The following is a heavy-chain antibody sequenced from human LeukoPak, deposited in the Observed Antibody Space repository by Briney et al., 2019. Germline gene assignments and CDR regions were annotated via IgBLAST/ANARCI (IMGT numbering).Heavy chain of an antibody. Sequence: GRSLRLSCAASGFTFSSYGMHWVRQAPGKGLEWVAVISYDGSNKYYADSVKGRFTSSRDNSKNTLYLQMNSLRAEDTAVYYCAKVGGYDFWSGYFHRWGQGTLVTVSS. D-gene: IGHD3-3*01. V-gene: IGHV3-30*18. CDR2: ISYDGSNK. CDR3: AKVGGYDFWSGYFHR. J-gene: IGHJ5*02. CDR1: GFTFSSYG.